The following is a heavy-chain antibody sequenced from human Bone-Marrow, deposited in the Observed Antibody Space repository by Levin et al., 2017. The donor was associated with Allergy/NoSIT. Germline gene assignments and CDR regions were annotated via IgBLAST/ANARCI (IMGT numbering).Heavy chain of an antibody. CDR1: GFTFSAHA. Sequence: SLRLSCAGSGFTFSAHAMTWVRQAPGRGLEWFSLLLFLSSLPSSSSSFKGRCTISRDNSKNTIYMEMNSLRAEDTAVYFCARVQTPKLVQDALDIWGQGTVVIVSS. CDR3: ARVQTPKLVQDALDI. J-gene: IGHJ3*02. D-gene: IGHD6-6*01. V-gene: IGHV3-23*01. CDR2: LLFLSSLP.